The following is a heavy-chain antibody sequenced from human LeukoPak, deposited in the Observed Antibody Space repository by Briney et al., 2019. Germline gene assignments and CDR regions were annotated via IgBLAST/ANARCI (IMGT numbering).Heavy chain of an antibody. Sequence: SETLSLTCTVSGGSISSYYWSWIRQPPGKGLEWIGYIYYSGSTNYNPSLKSRVTISVDTSKNQFSLKLSSVTAADTAVYYCARDRRGTTGVFDYWGQGILVTVSS. D-gene: IGHD1-7*01. CDR1: GGSISSYY. J-gene: IGHJ4*02. V-gene: IGHV4-59*01. CDR2: IYYSGST. CDR3: ARDRRGTTGVFDY.